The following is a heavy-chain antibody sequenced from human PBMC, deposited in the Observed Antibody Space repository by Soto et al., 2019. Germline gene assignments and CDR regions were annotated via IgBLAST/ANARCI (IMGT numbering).Heavy chain of an antibody. V-gene: IGHV1-69*06. J-gene: IGHJ4*02. Sequence: QVQLVQSGAEVKKPGSSVKVSCEASGGTFSGHAISWLRQAPGQGPEWMGGLIPLFGTTQHAQNFQVRLMIAADKSTSTAYMELSSLRFEDTAIYYCARVPNWGYRFDSWGQGTLVTVSS. CDR3: ARVPNWGYRFDS. CDR2: LIPLFGTT. D-gene: IGHD7-27*01. CDR1: GGTFSGHA.